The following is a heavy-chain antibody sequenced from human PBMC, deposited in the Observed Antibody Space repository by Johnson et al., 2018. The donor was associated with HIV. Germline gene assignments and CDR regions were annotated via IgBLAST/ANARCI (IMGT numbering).Heavy chain of an antibody. V-gene: IGHV3-20*04. CDR2: INWNGGST. CDR3: ATSLLFIKGAFDI. D-gene: IGHD3-10*01. Sequence: VQLVESGGGLVQPGRSLRLSCVASGFTFDDYGMSWVRQAPGKGLEWVSGINWNGGSTGYADSVKGRFTISRDNAKNSLYLQMNSLRAEDTALYYCATSLLFIKGAFDIWGQGTMVTVSS. J-gene: IGHJ3*02. CDR1: GFTFDDYG.